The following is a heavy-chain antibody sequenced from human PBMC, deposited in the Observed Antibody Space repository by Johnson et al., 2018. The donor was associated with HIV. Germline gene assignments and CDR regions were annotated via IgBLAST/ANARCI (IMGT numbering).Heavy chain of an antibody. CDR3: AGEGVGVNALDI. Sequence: VQLVESGVGVVQPGRSLRLSCAASRFTFSSYAMHWVRQAPGRGLEYVSAISSNGGSTYYANSVKGRFTISRDNSKNTLYLQMGSLRAEDMAVYYCAGEGVGVNALDIWGQGTMVTVSS. CDR2: ISSNGGST. J-gene: IGHJ3*02. D-gene: IGHD1-26*01. V-gene: IGHV3-64*01. CDR1: RFTFSSYA.